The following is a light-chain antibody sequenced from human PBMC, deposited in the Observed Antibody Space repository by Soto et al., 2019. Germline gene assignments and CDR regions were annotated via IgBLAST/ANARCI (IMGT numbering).Light chain of an antibody. V-gene: IGKV1-5*03. Sequence: DIQMTQSPSTLSGSVVDRVTITCRASQTISSWLAWYQQKPGKAPKLLIYETSSLESGVPSRFGGSGSGTEFTLTISSLQPDDFAIYYCQQYNSYSWTFGQGTKVDI. J-gene: IGKJ1*01. CDR1: QTISSW. CDR2: ETS. CDR3: QQYNSYSWT.